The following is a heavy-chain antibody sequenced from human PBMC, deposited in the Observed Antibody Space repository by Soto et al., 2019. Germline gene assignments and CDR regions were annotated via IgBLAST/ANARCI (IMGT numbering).Heavy chain of an antibody. CDR2: IYSSGIT. Sequence: PSETLSLTCTVSGGSISNGDYYWSWIRQPPGKGLEWIGYIYSSGITYYNPSLKSRVTISVDTSKNHFSLKLSSVTAADTAVYYCARGSYRYDLDYWGQGTLVTVSS. CDR3: ARGSYRYDLDY. V-gene: IGHV4-30-4*01. J-gene: IGHJ4*02. D-gene: IGHD5-18*01. CDR1: GGSISNGDYY.